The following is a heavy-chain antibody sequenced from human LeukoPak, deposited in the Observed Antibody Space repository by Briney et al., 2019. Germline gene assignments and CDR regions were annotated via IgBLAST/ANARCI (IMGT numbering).Heavy chain of an antibody. D-gene: IGHD5-18*01. CDR2: IYYSGST. CDR3: ARAKRGYSYGYSPNGAFDI. Sequence: SETLSLTCTVSGGSISSYYWSWIRQPPGKGLEWIGYIYYSGSTNYNPSLKSRVTISVDTSKNQFSLKLSSVTAADTAVYYCARAKRGYSYGYSPNGAFDIWGQGTMVTVST. CDR1: GGSISSYY. V-gene: IGHV4-59*12. J-gene: IGHJ3*02.